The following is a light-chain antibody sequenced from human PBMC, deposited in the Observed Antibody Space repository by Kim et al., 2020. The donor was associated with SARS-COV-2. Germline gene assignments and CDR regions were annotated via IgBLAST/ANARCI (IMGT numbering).Light chain of an antibody. V-gene: IGKV3D-15*01. CDR3: QQYDNWYT. CDR2: GAS. J-gene: IGKJ2*01. CDR1: QSVSSN. Sequence: IVMTQSPATLSVSPGERATLSCRASQSVSSNLAWYQQKAGQAPRLLIYGASTRATGIAARFSGSGSGTEFTLTISSLQSEDSAVYYCQQYDNWYTFGQGTKLEI.